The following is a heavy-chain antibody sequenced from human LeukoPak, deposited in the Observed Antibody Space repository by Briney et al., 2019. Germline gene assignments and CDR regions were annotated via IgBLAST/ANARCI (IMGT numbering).Heavy chain of an antibody. J-gene: IGHJ5*02. D-gene: IGHD3/OR15-3a*01. Sequence: ASETLSLTCTVSGGSISSSSYYWGWIRQPPGKGLEWIGSIYYSGRTYYNPSLKSRVTISVDTSKNQFSLKLSSVTAADTAVYYCARVIFDPAGFDPWGQGTLVTVSS. CDR1: GGSISSSSYY. V-gene: IGHV4-39*01. CDR3: ARVIFDPAGFDP. CDR2: IYYSGRT.